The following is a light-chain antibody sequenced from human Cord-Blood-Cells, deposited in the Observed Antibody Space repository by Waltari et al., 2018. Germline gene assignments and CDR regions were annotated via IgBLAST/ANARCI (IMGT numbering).Light chain of an antibody. V-gene: IGKV4-1*01. CDR3: QQYYSTPIT. CDR1: QSVLYSSNNKNY. CDR2: WAS. J-gene: IGKJ5*01. Sequence: DIVMTQSPDSLAVSLGERATINCKSSQSVLYSSNNKNYLAWYQQKPGQPPKLLIYWASTRESWVPDRVSGSGSGTDFTLSISSLKAEDVAVYYCQQYYSTPITFGQGTRLEIK.